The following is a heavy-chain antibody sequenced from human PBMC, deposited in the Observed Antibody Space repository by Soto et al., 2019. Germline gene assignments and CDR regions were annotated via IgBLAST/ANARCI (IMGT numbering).Heavy chain of an antibody. CDR2: INHSGST. CDR3: ARCDYDILTGYYNGIDT. Sequence: QVQLQQWGAGLLKPSETLSLTCAVYGGSFSGYYWSWIRQPPGKGLEWIGEINHSGSTNYNPSLKSRVTISVDTSKNQFSLKLSSVTAADTAVYYCARCDYDILTGYYNGIDTWGQGTLVTVS. CDR1: GGSFSGYY. V-gene: IGHV4-34*01. J-gene: IGHJ5*02. D-gene: IGHD3-9*01.